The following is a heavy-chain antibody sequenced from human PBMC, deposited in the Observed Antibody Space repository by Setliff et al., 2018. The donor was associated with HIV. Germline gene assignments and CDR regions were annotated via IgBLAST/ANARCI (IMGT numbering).Heavy chain of an antibody. J-gene: IGHJ4*02. CDR1: GGSISSYY. CDR2: IYTSGST. D-gene: IGHD3-10*01. V-gene: IGHV4-4*09. Sequence: PSETLSLTCTVSGGSISSYYWSWIRQPPGKGLEWIGYIYTSGSTNYNPSLKSRVTISIDTSKNQFSLKLYSVTAADTAVYYCARAYFGSGIYYWGQGTLVTVSS. CDR3: ARAYFGSGIYY.